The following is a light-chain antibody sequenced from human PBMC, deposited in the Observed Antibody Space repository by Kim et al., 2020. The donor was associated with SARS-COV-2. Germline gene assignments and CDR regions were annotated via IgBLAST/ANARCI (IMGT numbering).Light chain of an antibody. CDR3: QKYDGAPWT. CDR2: AAS. J-gene: IGKJ1*01. V-gene: IGKV1-27*01. Sequence: DIQMTQSPSSLSASVGDRVTITCRASHDISTYLAWFQQKPGKGPNLVIYAASALQSGVPSRFSGSGSGTDFTLTISSLQPEDVATYYCQKYDGAPWTFGEGTKVDIK. CDR1: HDISTY.